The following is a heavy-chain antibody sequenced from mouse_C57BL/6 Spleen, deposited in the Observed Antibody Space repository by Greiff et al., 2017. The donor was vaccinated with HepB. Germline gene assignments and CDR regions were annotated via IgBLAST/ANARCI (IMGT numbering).Heavy chain of an antibody. CDR1: GYTFTSYG. V-gene: IGHV1-81*01. Sequence: QVQLKQSGAELARPGASVKLSCKASGYTFTSYGISWVKQRTGQGLEWIGEIYPRSGNTYYNEKFKGKATLTADKSSSTAYMELRSLTSEDSAVYFCARGDEGLLSWFAYWGQGTLVTVSA. CDR3: ARGDEGLLSWFAY. D-gene: IGHD2-3*01. CDR2: IYPRSGNT. J-gene: IGHJ3*01.